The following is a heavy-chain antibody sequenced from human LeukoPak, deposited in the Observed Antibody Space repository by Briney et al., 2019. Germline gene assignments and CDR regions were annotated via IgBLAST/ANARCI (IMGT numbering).Heavy chain of an antibody. V-gene: IGHV4-59*08. Sequence: SETLSLTCTVSGGSISNYYWSWIRQPPGKGLEWIGYIYYSGGTNYSPSLKSRVTISVDTSNNQFSLRLTSVTAADTAVYYCARHVLYSYFDYWGQGSLVTVSA. J-gene: IGHJ4*02. D-gene: IGHD2-8*01. CDR1: GGSISNYY. CDR2: IYYSGGT. CDR3: ARHVLYSYFDY.